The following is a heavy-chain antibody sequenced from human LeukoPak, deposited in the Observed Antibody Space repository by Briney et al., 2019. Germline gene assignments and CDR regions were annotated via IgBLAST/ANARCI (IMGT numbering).Heavy chain of an antibody. CDR2: VYYTGST. CDR1: GGSISNYY. J-gene: IGHJ3*02. D-gene: IGHD1-1*01. V-gene: IGHV4-59*01. CDR3: ARRVARTGIYAFDI. Sequence: KTSETLSLTCTVSGGSISNYYWSWIRQPPGKGLEWIGYVYYTGSTNCDPSLKSRVTISIDMSKIQFSLKLNSVTAADTAVYYCARRVARTGIYAFDIWGQGTMITVSS.